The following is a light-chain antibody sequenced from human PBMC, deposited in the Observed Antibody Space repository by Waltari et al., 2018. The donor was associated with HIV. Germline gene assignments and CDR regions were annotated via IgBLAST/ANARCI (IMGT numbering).Light chain of an antibody. CDR3: QQYNYWPPYT. CDR2: GAS. V-gene: IGKV3-15*01. CDR1: PTVIGN. Sequence: EIVMTQSPATLSVSPGERTTLSCRARPTVIGNFAEDQQQPGQAPRLLVDGASTRAAGVPARFTGSGAGTEFTLTISTLQSEDFAVYYCQQYNYWPPYTFGQGTRLEIK. J-gene: IGKJ2*01.